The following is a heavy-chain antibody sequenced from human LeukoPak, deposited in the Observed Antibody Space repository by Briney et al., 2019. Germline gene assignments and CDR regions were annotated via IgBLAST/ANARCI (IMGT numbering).Heavy chain of an antibody. CDR3: AGSYSYGIQNPFDY. CDR1: GGTFSSYA. CDR2: IIPILGIA. J-gene: IGHJ4*02. V-gene: IGHV1-69*04. D-gene: IGHD5-18*01. Sequence: ASVKVSCKAFGGTFSSYAISWVRQAPGQGLEWMGRIIPILGIANYAQKFLGRVTITADKSTSTAYMELSSLRSEDTAVYYCAGSYSYGIQNPFDYWGQGTLVTVSS.